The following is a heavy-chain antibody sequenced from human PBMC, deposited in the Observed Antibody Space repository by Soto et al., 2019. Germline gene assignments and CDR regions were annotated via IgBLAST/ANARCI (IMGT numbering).Heavy chain of an antibody. CDR3: ARLKYCSGGSCYRSYYYYGMDV. CDR2: INHSGST. V-gene: IGHV4-34*01. CDR1: GGSFSGYY. Sequence: SETLSLTCAVYGGSFSGYYWSWIRQPPGKGLEWIGEINHSGSTNYNPSLKSRVTIAVDTSKNQFSLKLSSVTAADMAVYYCARLKYCSGGSCYRSYYYYGMDVWGQGTTVTVSS. J-gene: IGHJ6*02. D-gene: IGHD2-15*01.